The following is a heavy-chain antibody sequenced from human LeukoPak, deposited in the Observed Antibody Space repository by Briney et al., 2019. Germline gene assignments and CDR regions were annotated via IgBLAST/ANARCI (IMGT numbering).Heavy chain of an antibody. D-gene: IGHD4-17*01. CDR3: ARGGHIAIPPYGFDY. J-gene: IGHJ4*02. Sequence: SETLSLTCAVSGVSIRSNYWSWVRRPPGRGLEWIANINYSGATYYNPSLRSRVTISIDTSKSQFSLKLTSVTVADTAVYYCARGGHIAIPPYGFDYWGQGALVTVSS. V-gene: IGHV4-59*01. CDR1: GVSIRSNY. CDR2: INYSGAT.